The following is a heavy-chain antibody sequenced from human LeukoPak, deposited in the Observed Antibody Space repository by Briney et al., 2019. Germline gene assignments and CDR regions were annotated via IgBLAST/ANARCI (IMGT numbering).Heavy chain of an antibody. V-gene: IGHV3-23*01. CDR3: AKSVFGQLWPPKLFDY. J-gene: IGHJ4*02. CDR2: ISGSGGST. D-gene: IGHD3-10*02. Sequence: GGSLRLSCAASGFTFSSYAMSWVRQAPGKGLEWVSAISGSGGSTYYADSVKGRFTISRDNSKNTLYLQMNSLGAEDTAVYYCAKSVFGQLWPPKLFDYWGQGTLVTVSS. CDR1: GFTFSSYA.